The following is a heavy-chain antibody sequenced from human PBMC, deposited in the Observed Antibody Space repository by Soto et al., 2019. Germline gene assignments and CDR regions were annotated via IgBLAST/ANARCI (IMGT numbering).Heavy chain of an antibody. CDR2: IYYSGST. D-gene: IGHD3-16*01. J-gene: IGHJ5*02. CDR1: GGSISSSSYY. Sequence: SSETLSLTCTVSGGSISSSSYYWGWIRQPPGKGLEWIGSIYYSGSTYYNPSLKSRVTISVDTSKNQFSLKLSSVTAADTAVYYCARHPRSIPFMITFGEMYWFDPWGQGTRVTVSS. V-gene: IGHV4-39*01. CDR3: ARHPRSIPFMITFGEMYWFDP.